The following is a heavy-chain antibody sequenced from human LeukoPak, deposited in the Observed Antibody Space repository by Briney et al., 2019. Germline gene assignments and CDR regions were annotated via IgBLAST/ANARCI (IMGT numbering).Heavy chain of an antibody. V-gene: IGHV3-48*03. CDR2: ISSSGSTI. J-gene: IGHJ6*03. CDR1: GFTFSSYE. CDR3: ASQPTYYDFSAYYYYMDV. Sequence: GGSLRLSCAASGFTFSSYEMNWVRQAPGKGLEWVSYISSSGSTIYYADSVKGRFTISRDNAKNSLYLQMNSLRAEDTTVYYCASQPTYYDFSAYYYYMDVWGKGTTVTVSS. D-gene: IGHD3-3*01.